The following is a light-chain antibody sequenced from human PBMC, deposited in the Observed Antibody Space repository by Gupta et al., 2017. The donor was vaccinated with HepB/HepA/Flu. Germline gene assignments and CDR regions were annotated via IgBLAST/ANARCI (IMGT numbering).Light chain of an antibody. V-gene: IGKV1-39*01. CDR1: HSISRS. CDR3: QQGDSSPIT. J-gene: IGKJ4*01. Sequence: DIQMTQSPSSLSASVGDRVTITCRASHSISRSLHWYQQKPGKAPNLLIYAASSLHSGVPSRFSGSGSGTDFTLTISNLQPEDFASYYCQQGDSSPITFGGGTKLEIK. CDR2: AAS.